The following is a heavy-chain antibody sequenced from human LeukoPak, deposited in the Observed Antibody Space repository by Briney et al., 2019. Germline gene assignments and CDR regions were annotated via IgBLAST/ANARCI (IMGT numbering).Heavy chain of an antibody. Sequence: RASVKVSCKASGYTFISYAMHWVRQAPGQRLEWMGWINAGNGNTKYSQKFQDRITFTSDTSASTAYMELSSLRSEDTAVYYCAIHCSGGSCSRSYYFDYWGQGTLVTVSS. CDR3: AIHCSGGSCSRSYYFDY. CDR2: INAGNGNT. J-gene: IGHJ4*02. CDR1: GYTFISYA. V-gene: IGHV1-3*01. D-gene: IGHD2-15*01.